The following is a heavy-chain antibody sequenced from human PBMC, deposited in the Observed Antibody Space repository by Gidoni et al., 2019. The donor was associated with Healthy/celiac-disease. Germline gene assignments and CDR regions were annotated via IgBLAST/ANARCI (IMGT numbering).Heavy chain of an antibody. CDR3: ARHRAHYYDSSGYQGSWFDP. J-gene: IGHJ5*02. CDR2: IDWDDDK. V-gene: IGHV2-70*01. Sequence: QVTLRESGPALVNPTQTLTLTCTFSGFSLSTSGMCVSWIRQPPGKALEWLALIDWDDDKYYRTSLKTRLTISKDTSKNQVVLTMTNMDPVDTATYYCARHRAHYYDSSGYQGSWFDPWGQGTLVTVSS. D-gene: IGHD3-22*01. CDR1: GFSLSTSGMC.